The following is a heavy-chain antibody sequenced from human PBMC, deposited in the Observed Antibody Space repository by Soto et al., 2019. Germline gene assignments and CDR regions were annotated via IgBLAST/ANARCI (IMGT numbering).Heavy chain of an antibody. CDR1: GGSISSSSYY. CDR3: ARQGGPYSSSWYYYYYYMDV. Sequence: GSLRLSCTVSGGSISSSSYYWGWIRQPPGKGLEWIGSIYYSGSTYYNPSLKSRVTISVDTSKNQFSLKLSSVTAADTAVYYCARQGGPYSSSWYYYYYYMDVWGKGTTVTVSS. J-gene: IGHJ6*03. CDR2: IYYSGST. D-gene: IGHD6-13*01. V-gene: IGHV4-39*01.